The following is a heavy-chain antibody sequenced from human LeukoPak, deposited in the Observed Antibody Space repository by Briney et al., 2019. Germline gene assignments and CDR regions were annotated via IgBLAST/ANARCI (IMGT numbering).Heavy chain of an antibody. CDR2: IKADGGET. V-gene: IGHV3-7*01. CDR1: GFTFSSYA. J-gene: IGHJ5*02. Sequence: GGSLRLSCAASGFTFSSYAMTWVRQAPGKGLEWVANIKADGGETYYVDSVKGRFTISRDNAKSSLYLQVNSLRAEDTAVYYCVRIGGSRYNWFDPWGQGTLVTVSS. CDR3: VRIGGSRYNWFDP. D-gene: IGHD3-16*01.